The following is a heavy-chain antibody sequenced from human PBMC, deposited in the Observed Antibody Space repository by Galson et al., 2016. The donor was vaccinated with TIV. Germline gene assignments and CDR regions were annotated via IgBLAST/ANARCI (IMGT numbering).Heavy chain of an antibody. CDR1: GFPFSNYA. D-gene: IGHD2-15*01. CDR2: ISYDGSIT. V-gene: IGHV3-30-3*01. J-gene: IGHJ6*02. Sequence: SLRLSCAASGFPFSNYAMHWVRQAPGRGLEWVAVISYDGSITYYADSLKGRLTISRDNARNSLYLQMNSLRAEDTAVYYCAREGYCSGGTCYSAYYGMDVWGQGTTVTVSS. CDR3: AREGYCSGGTCYSAYYGMDV.